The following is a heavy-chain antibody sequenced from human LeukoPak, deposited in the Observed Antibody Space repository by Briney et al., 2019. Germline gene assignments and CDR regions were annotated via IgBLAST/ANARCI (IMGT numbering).Heavy chain of an antibody. CDR1: GDSINNYY. J-gene: IGHJ6*02. CDR3: ARDRCSGGSCYYYYGMDV. V-gene: IGHV4-59*01. Sequence: TSETLSLTCAVSGDSINNYYWSWIRQPPGKGLEWIGYIYYSGSTNYNPSLKSRVTISVDTSKNQFSLKLSSVTAADTAVYYCARDRCSGGSCYYYYGMDVWGQGTTVTVSS. D-gene: IGHD2-15*01. CDR2: IYYSGST.